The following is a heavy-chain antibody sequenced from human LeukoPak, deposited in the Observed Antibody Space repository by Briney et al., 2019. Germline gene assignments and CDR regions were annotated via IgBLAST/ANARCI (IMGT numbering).Heavy chain of an antibody. V-gene: IGHV4-38-2*02. D-gene: IGHD3-10*01. Sequence: SETLSLTCTVSGYSISSGYYWGWIRQPPGKGLEWIGSIYHSGSTYYNPSLKSRVTISVDTSKNQFSLKLSSVTAADTAVYYCARPRDYYGSGSPNWFDPWGQGTLVTVSS. CDR3: ARPRDYYGSGSPNWFDP. CDR1: GYSISSGYY. CDR2: IYHSGST. J-gene: IGHJ5*02.